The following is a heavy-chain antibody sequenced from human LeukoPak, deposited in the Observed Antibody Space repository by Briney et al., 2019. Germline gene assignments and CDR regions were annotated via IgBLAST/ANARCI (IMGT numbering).Heavy chain of an antibody. Sequence: GRSLRLSCAASGFTFSSYWMSWVRQAPGKGLEWVANIKQDGSEKYYVDSVKGRFTISRDNAKNSLYLQMNSLRAGDTAVYYCAGQNSDYGRSHAFDIRGQGTMVTVSS. V-gene: IGHV3-7*01. CDR2: IKQDGSEK. J-gene: IGHJ3*02. CDR3: AGQNSDYGRSHAFDI. CDR1: GFTFSSYW. D-gene: IGHD4-17*01.